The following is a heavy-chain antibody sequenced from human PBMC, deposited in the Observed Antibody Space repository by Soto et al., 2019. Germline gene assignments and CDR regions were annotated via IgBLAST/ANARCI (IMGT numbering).Heavy chain of an antibody. Sequence: QVQLQESGPGLVKPSQTLSLTCTVSGGSISSGGYYWSWIRQHPGKGLEWSGYIYYSGSTYYNPSLKSRVTISVDTSKNQFSLKLSSVTAADTAVYYCARGGIAAAGSQAFDIWGQGTMVTVSS. CDR2: IYYSGST. V-gene: IGHV4-31*03. J-gene: IGHJ3*02. CDR1: GGSISSGGYY. D-gene: IGHD6-13*01. CDR3: ARGGIAAAGSQAFDI.